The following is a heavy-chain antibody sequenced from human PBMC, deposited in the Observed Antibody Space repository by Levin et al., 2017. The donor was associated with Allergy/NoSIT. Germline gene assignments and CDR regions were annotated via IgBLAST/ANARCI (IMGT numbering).Heavy chain of an antibody. CDR2: IKHSGIT. Sequence: ASETLSLTCAVYGESFSGYYWTWIRQPPGRGLEWIGEIKHSGITNYNPSLESRVTLSIDTSKKQFSLRLTSVTAADTAVYYCARGHRVVQRFDYWGQGALVIVSS. J-gene: IGHJ4*02. V-gene: IGHV4-34*01. D-gene: IGHD2-15*01. CDR3: ARGHRVVQRFDY. CDR1: GESFSGYY.